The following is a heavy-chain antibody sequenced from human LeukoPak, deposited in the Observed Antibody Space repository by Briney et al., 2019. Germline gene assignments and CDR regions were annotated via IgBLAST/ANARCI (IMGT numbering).Heavy chain of an antibody. CDR1: GGSIGSGDYY. D-gene: IGHD2-2*03. CDR3: ARGLFGYCSSTSCYRWFDP. CDR2: IYYSGST. Sequence: SETLSLTCTVSGGSIGSGDYYWSWIRQPPGKGLQWIGYIYYSGSTYYNPSLKSRITISVNTSKSQSSLKLSSVTAADTAVYYCARGLFGYCSSTSCYRWFDPWGQGTLVTVSS. V-gene: IGHV4-30-4*08. J-gene: IGHJ5*02.